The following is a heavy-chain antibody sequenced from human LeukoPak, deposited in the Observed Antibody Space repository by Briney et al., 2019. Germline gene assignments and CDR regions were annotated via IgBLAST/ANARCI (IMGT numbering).Heavy chain of an antibody. CDR3: ARVGGYGGYDTFDI. D-gene: IGHD3-3*01. CDR2: ISSSSSTI. J-gene: IGHJ3*02. Sequence: GGSLRLSCAASGFTFSSYGMTWVRQAPGKGLEWVSYISSSSSTIYYADSVKGRFTISRDNAKNSLYLQMNSLRAEDTAVYYCARVGGYGGYDTFDIWGQGTLVTVSS. V-gene: IGHV3-48*04. CDR1: GFTFSSYG.